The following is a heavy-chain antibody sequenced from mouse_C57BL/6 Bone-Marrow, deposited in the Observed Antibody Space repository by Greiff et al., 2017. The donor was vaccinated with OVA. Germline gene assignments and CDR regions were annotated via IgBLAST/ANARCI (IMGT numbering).Heavy chain of an antibody. CDR1: GYTFTSYG. CDR2: IYPRSGNT. Sequence: LVESGAELARPGASVKLSCKASGYTFTSYGISWVKQRTGQGLEWIGEIYPRSGNTYYNEKFKGKATLTADKSSSTAYMELRSLTSEDSAVYFCAFYYGSSYYAMDYWGQGTSVTVSS. CDR3: AFYYGSSYYAMDY. J-gene: IGHJ4*01. D-gene: IGHD1-1*01. V-gene: IGHV1-81*01.